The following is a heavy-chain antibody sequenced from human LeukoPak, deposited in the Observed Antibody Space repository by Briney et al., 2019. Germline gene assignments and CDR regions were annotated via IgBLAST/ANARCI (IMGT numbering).Heavy chain of an antibody. V-gene: IGHV1-2*02. Sequence: ASVKVSCKASGYTFICYYMHWVRQAPGQGLEWMGWIYPNSGDTKYAQKFQGRVTVTRDTSISTAFMEVSRLTSDDTAVYYCTRSGSDAFDIWGQGTMVTVSS. CDR1: GYTFICYY. CDR3: TRSGSDAFDI. D-gene: IGHD1-26*01. CDR2: IYPNSGDT. J-gene: IGHJ3*02.